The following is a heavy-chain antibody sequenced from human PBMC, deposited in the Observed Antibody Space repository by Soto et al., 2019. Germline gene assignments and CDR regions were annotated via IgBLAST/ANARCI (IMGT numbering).Heavy chain of an antibody. CDR2: ISAQNGNT. J-gene: IGHJ4*02. CDR1: GYTFTSYG. Sequence: QVHLVQSGAEVKKPGASVKVSCKASGYTFTSYGITWVRQAPGQGLEWMGWISAQNGNTDYAQKLQGRVIVTRDTSTSTAYMELRSLRSDDTDVYYGARGRYGDYWGQGALVTVSS. D-gene: IGHD1-1*01. CDR3: ARGRYGDY. V-gene: IGHV1-18*01.